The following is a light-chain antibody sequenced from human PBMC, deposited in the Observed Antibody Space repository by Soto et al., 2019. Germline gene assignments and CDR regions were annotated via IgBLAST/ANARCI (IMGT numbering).Light chain of an antibody. CDR3: QQLNHYPLT. J-gene: IGKJ5*01. V-gene: IGKV1-9*01. CDR1: QGSPTY. Sequence: QLTQTPSYLSASFGDRVTVTCRASQGSPTYLAWYQQKPGKAPKLLIYGVSTLQNGVPSRFSGAGSGTEFTLTITSLQPEDSATYYCQQLNHYPLTFGQGTRLEIK. CDR2: GVS.